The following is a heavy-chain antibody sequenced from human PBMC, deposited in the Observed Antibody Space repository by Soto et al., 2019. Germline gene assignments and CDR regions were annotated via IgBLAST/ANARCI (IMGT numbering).Heavy chain of an antibody. J-gene: IGHJ5*02. D-gene: IGHD3-16*01. V-gene: IGHV1-3*01. CDR1: GYNFMTYA. Sequence: QVQIVQSGAEVRKTGASVKVSCKTSGYNFMTYAIHWLRQAPGQRPEWMGWIRPDNGDTKYSEKLQGRVTMTRDTYATTVYMELSGLISEDTAVYFCAKEGGPWGQGTQVTVSS. CDR2: IRPDNGDT. CDR3: AKEGGP.